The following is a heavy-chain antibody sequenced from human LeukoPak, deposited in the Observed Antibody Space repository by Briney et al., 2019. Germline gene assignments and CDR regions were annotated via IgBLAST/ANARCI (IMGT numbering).Heavy chain of an antibody. CDR2: ISAYNGNT. CDR1: GYTFTSYG. J-gene: IGHJ4*02. D-gene: IGHD3-10*01. Sequence: ASVKVSCKASGYTFTSYGISWVRQAPGQGLEWMGWISAYNGNTNYEQKLQGRVTMTTDTSTSTAYMELRSLRSDDTAVYYCARVRELSAMVRGVIDYWGQGTLVTVSS. CDR3: ARVRELSAMVRGVIDY. V-gene: IGHV1-18*01.